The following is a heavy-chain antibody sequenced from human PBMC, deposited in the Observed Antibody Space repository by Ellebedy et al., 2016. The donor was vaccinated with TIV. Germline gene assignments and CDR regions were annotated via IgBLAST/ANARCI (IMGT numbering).Heavy chain of an antibody. CDR3: ARDWSGTYYYDANFDY. CDR2: VYKDGGT. CDR1: GFDVSSYF. Sequence: GGSLRLSCAASGFDVSSYFMSWVRLAPGKGLEWVSIVYKDGGTYYADSVKGRFTISRDNARNSLSLQMNSLRAEDTAVYYCARDWSGTYYYDANFDYWGQGTLVPVSS. J-gene: IGHJ4*02. D-gene: IGHD3-22*01. V-gene: IGHV3-66*01.